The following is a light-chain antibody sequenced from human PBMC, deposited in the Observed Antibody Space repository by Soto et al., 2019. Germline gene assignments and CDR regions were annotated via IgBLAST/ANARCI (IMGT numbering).Light chain of an antibody. CDR3: QQYGSSPQGT. CDR1: QSVSSSY. Sequence: EIVLTQSPGTLSLSPGERATLSCRASQSVSSSYLAWYQQKPGQAPRLLIYGASSRATGIPDRFSGSGSGTDFTLTISRLEPDDFAVYYCQQYGSSPQGTFGQGTKVEIK. J-gene: IGKJ1*01. V-gene: IGKV3-20*01. CDR2: GAS.